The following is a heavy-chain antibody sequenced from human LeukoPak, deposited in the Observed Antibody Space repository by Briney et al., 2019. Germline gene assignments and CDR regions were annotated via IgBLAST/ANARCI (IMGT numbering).Heavy chain of an antibody. CDR2: INHSGST. D-gene: IGHD2-2*03. Sequence: SETLSLTCAVYGGSFSGYYWSWIRQPPGKGLEWIGEINHSGSTNYNPSLKSRVTISVDTSKNQFSLKLSSVTAADTAVYYCARLDAPTSDAFDIWGQGTMVTVSS. CDR3: ARLDAPTSDAFDI. J-gene: IGHJ3*02. V-gene: IGHV4-34*01. CDR1: GGSFSGYY.